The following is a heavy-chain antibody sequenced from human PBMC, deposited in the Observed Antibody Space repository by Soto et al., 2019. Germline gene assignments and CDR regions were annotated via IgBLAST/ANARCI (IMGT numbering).Heavy chain of an antibody. J-gene: IGHJ4*02. CDR3: ARNWNLALVPAAYFDS. CDR1: NFSVLTSIYY. CDR2: VYYTGTT. D-gene: IGHD2-2*01. V-gene: IGHV4-39*01. Sequence: TLSLTCTVSNFSVLTSIYYWAWIRQPPGKGLEWVGTVYYTGTTYYNPSLQSRVTISIDTSKNQFSLNLNSVTAADTAVYYCARNWNLALVPAAYFDSWGQGTLVTVSS.